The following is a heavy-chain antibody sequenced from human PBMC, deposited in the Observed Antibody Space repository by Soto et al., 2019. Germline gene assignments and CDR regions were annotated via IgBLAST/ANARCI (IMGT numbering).Heavy chain of an antibody. CDR2: INHSGST. CDR3: ARGGGGYCSSTSCYVFDP. CDR1: GGSFSGYY. V-gene: IGHV4-34*01. D-gene: IGHD2-2*01. Sequence: PSETLSLTCAVYGGSFSGYYWSWIRQPPGKGLEWIGEINHSGSTNYNPSLKSRVTISVDTSKNQFSLKLSSVTAADTAVYYCARGGGGYCSSTSCYVFDPWGQGTLVTVSS. J-gene: IGHJ5*02.